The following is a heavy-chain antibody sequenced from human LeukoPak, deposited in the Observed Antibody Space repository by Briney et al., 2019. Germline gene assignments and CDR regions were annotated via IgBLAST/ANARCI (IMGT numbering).Heavy chain of an antibody. CDR2: INAGNGNT. CDR1: GYTFTSYA. CDR3: AREGEYYYGSGSSPSWFDP. Sequence: ASVKVSCKASGYTFTSYAMHWVRQAPGQRLEWMGWINAGNGNTKYSQKFQGRVTITRDTSASTAYMELSSLRSEDTAVYYCAREGEYYYGSGSSPSWFDPWGQGTLVTVSS. J-gene: IGHJ5*02. D-gene: IGHD3-10*01. V-gene: IGHV1-3*01.